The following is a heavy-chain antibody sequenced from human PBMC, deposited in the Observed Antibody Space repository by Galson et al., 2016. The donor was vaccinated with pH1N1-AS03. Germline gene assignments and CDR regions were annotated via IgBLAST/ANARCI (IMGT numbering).Heavy chain of an antibody. CDR1: GFSISSGA. J-gene: IGHJ4*02. CDR2: INKDEDER. D-gene: IGHD1-1*01. CDR3: ARWSNNWDWAIDY. Sequence: SLRLSCAVSGFSISSGAMTWVRQAPGKGLEWVATINKDEDERYYMGSVKGRCTISRDNVRNSLYLQMNSLRDEDTGVYFCARWSNNWDWAIDYRGQGTLVTVS. V-gene: IGHV3-7*01.